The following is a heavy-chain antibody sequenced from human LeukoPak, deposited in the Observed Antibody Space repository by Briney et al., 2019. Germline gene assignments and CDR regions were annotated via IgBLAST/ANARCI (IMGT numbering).Heavy chain of an antibody. CDR1: GGSISNYY. Sequence: SETLSLTCTVSGGSISNYYWSWLRQPPGKGLEWIGHTHSSGNTKYSPSLESRVTIFLDTSRKQFSMPLSSMTAADKAAYSCSRHIGRACFWAFDIWGQGTLVTVSS. CDR2: THSSGNT. V-gene: IGHV4-4*08. CDR3: SRHIGRACFWAFDI. J-gene: IGHJ3*02. D-gene: IGHD2-21*01.